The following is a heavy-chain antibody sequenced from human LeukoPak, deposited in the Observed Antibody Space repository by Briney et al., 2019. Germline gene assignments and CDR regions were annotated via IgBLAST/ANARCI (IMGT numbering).Heavy chain of an antibody. Sequence: GGSLRPSCAASGFTFSSYSMNWVRQAPGKGLEWVSYISSSSSTIYYADPVKGRFTISRDNAKNSLYLQMNSLRDEDTAVYYCARVAPISLDYYDSSGYHLVDYWGQGTLVTVSS. CDR2: ISSSSSTI. J-gene: IGHJ4*02. V-gene: IGHV3-48*02. CDR1: GFTFSSYS. CDR3: ARVAPISLDYYDSSGYHLVDY. D-gene: IGHD3-22*01.